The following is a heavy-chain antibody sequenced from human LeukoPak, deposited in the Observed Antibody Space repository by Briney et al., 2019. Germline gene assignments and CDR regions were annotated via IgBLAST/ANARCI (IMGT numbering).Heavy chain of an antibody. CDR3: AKAPGPAAVGGFDY. CDR1: GFTFSSYA. J-gene: IGHJ4*02. Sequence: PGGSLRLSCAASGFTFSSYAMSWVRQAPGKGLEWVSYISSSSSTIYYADSVKGRFTISRDNAKNSLYLQMNSLRDEDTAVYYCAKAPGPAAVGGFDYWGQGTLVTVSS. CDR2: ISSSSSTI. D-gene: IGHD2-2*01. V-gene: IGHV3-48*02.